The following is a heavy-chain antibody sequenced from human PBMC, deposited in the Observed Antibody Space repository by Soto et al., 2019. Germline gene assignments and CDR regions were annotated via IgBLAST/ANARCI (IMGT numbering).Heavy chain of an antibody. D-gene: IGHD3-10*01. CDR3: ASSYGSGYRAFDY. CDR1: GDTCNCYP. Sequence: QVQLVQSGAEVKRPGSSVKVSCKASGDTCNCYPINWVRQAPGLGLEWMGRVNPIVSMSNYAQKFQGRVTMTADNSTSTASMELSSLRSEDTAIYYCASSYGSGYRAFDYWGQGALVTVSS. V-gene: IGHV1-69*02. CDR2: VNPIVSMS. J-gene: IGHJ4*02.